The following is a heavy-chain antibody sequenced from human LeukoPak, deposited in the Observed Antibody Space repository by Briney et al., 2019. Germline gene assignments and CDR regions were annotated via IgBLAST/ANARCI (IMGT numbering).Heavy chain of an antibody. CDR3: ARGSFPEYFQH. V-gene: IGHV4-34*01. CDR1: GVTFSGYY. CDR2: INHSGST. J-gene: IGHJ1*01. D-gene: IGHD2/OR15-2a*01. Sequence: SETLSLTCAAYGVTFSGYYWSWIRQTPGKGLEWIADINHSGSTNYNPSLKSRVTISVDTSKNQFFLKLSSVTAADTAVYYCARGSFPEYFQHWGQGTLVTVSS.